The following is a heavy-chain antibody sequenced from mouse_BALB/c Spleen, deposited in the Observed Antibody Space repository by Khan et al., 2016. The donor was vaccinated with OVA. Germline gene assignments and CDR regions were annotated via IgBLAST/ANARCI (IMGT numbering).Heavy chain of an antibody. CDR1: GFSLSRYS. D-gene: IGHD3-3*01. V-gene: IGHV2-6-4*01. Sequence: QVQLKESGPGLVAPSQSLSITCTVSGFSLSRYSVHWVRQPPGKGLEWLGIMWSGGSTDYNSALKSRLSISKDNSKSQVFLKMNSLQIDDTDMDDCARNRDGGYYWFFDVWGAGTTVTVSS. CDR2: MWSGGST. J-gene: IGHJ1*01. CDR3: ARNRDGGYYWFFDV.